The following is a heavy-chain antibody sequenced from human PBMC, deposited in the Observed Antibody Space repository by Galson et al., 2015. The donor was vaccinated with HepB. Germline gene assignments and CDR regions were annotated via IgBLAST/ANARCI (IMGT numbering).Heavy chain of an antibody. CDR1: GLTFSNYA. D-gene: IGHD6-19*01. CDR3: AKGTSGWANFDY. V-gene: IGHV3-23*01. CDR2: FNGDGIT. J-gene: IGHJ4*02. Sequence: SLRLSCAASGLTFSNYAMAWVRQAPGEGLEWVSGFNGDGITQYADSVKGRFTVSRDNSKNTLYLQMDSLRAEDTAVYYCAKGTSGWANFDYWAQGTLVTVSS.